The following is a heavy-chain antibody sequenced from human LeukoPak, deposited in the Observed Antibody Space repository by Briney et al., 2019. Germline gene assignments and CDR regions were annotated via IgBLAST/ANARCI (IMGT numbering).Heavy chain of an antibody. V-gene: IGHV3-30*04. CDR3: AREVVIFPDYYYYGMDV. CDR2: KAFDGSDE. Sequence: SGGSLRLSCAASGFIFSSYAMHWVRQAPGKGLEWVAVKAFDGSDEYYADSVKGRFTISRDNSKNTLYLQMNSLRADDTAVYYCAREVVIFPDYYYYGMDVWGQGTTVTVSS. D-gene: IGHD3-9*01. J-gene: IGHJ6*02. CDR1: GFIFSSYA.